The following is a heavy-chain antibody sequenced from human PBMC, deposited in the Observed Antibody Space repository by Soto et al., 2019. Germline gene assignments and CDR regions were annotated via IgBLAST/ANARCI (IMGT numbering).Heavy chain of an antibody. CDR2: ISGSGWQT. D-gene: IGHD3-9*01. V-gene: IGHV3-23*01. CDR1: GFTFNSYA. J-gene: IGHJ2*01. CDR3: AEGRYFDASGGCANF. Sequence: EVRLMESGGGFLQPGGSQRLSCVASGFTFNSYAMSWVRQTPEKGLEWVSAISGSGWQTYYAGSVQGRCTISRDNSKTTVYLHMNRLRAEDSGIYYCAEGRYFDASGGCANFWGRGTLVTVSS.